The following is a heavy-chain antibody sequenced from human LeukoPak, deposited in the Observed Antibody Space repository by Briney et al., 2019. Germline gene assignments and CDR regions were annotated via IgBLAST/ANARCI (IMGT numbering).Heavy chain of an antibody. CDR1: GGSISSGSYY. V-gene: IGHV4-61*09. CDR2: IYKSGST. J-gene: IGHJ4*02. D-gene: IGHD3-10*01. CDR3: ARLWSFDY. Sequence: PSETLSLTCTVSGGSISSGSYYCSWIRQPAGKGLEWIGHIYKSGSTNYNPSLKSRVTVSVDTSKNQFSLKLSSVTAADTAVYYCARLWSFDYWGQGTLVTVSS.